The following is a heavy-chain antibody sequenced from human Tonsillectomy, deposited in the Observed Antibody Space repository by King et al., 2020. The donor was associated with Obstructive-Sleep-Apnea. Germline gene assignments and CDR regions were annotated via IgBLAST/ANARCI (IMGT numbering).Heavy chain of an antibody. J-gene: IGHJ2*01. CDR3: ARSTYYDFWSGYYTPYWYFDL. D-gene: IGHD3-3*01. Sequence: VQLQESGPGLVKPSETLSLTCTVSGGSISSYYWSWLRQPPGKGLEWIGYIYYSGSTNYNPSLKSRVTISVDTSKNQFSLKLSSVTAADTAVYYCARSTYYDFWSGYYTPYWYFDLWGRGTLVTVSS. CDR2: IYYSGST. CDR1: GGSISSYY. V-gene: IGHV4-59*01.